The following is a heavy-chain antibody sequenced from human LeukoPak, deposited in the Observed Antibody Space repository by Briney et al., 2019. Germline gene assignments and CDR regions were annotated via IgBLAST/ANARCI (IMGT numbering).Heavy chain of an antibody. D-gene: IGHD2-15*01. J-gene: IGHJ3*02. CDR1: GFTVSGDY. CDR2: IFSDDNT. V-gene: IGHV3-66*02. Sequence: GGSLRLSCTASGFTVSGDYMTWVRQAPGEGLEWVSSIFSDDNTYYADSVKGRFTISRDNLKNTLYLQMNSLRDEDSAVYFCARERLENCHDDSCPDAFDIWGRGTMVTVSS. CDR3: ARERLENCHDDSCPDAFDI.